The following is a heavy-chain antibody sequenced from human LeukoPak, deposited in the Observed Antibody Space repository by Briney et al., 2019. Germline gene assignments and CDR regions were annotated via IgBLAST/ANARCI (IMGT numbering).Heavy chain of an antibody. D-gene: IGHD3-9*01. V-gene: IGHV1-69*06. CDR1: GGTFSSYA. CDR2: IIPIFGTA. J-gene: IGHJ5*02. Sequence: GASVKVSCKASGGTFSSYAISWVRQAPGQGLEWMGGIIPIFGTANYAQKFQGRVTITADKSTSTAYMELSSLRSEDTAVYYCARAGPGVYYDILTGQNWFDPWGQGTLVTVSS. CDR3: ARAGPGVYYDILTGQNWFDP.